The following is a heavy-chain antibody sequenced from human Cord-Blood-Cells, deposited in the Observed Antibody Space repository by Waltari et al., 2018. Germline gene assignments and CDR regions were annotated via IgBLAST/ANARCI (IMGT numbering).Heavy chain of an antibody. CDR2: INAGNGNT. CDR1: GYTFTSYA. J-gene: IGHJ4*02. V-gene: IGHV1-3*01. D-gene: IGHD6-13*01. Sequence: QVQLVQSGAEVKKPGASVKVSCKASGYTFTSYAMHWVRLAPGQRLEWMGWINAGNGNTKDSQKFQGRATITRDKPACTAYMELSSLRYEDTAVYYCARGRMEQQLVNFDYWGQGPLVTVSS. CDR3: ARGRMEQQLVNFDY.